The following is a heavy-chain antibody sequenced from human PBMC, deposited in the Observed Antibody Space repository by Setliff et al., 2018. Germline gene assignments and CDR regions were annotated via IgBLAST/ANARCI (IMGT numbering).Heavy chain of an antibody. CDR3: AREKGNREAPELRGLYYYYMDV. CDR2: IYTSGST. D-gene: IGHD3-10*01. CDR1: GGSISSYY. Sequence: SLTCTVSGGSISSYYWSWIRQPAGKGLEWIGRIYTSGSTNYNPSLKSRVTMSVDTSKNQFSLKLSSVTAADTAVYYCAREKGNREAPELRGLYYYYMDVWGEGTTVTVSS. J-gene: IGHJ6*03. V-gene: IGHV4-4*07.